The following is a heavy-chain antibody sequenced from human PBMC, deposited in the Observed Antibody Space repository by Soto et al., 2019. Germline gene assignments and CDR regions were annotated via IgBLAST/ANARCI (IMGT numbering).Heavy chain of an antibody. CDR3: ARDRQQLVLTRYYYYYYGMDV. Sequence: GGSLRLSCAASGFTFSSYAMSWVRQAPGKGLEWVSGISTGGSTFYADSVKGRFTISRDNSKNTLYLQMNSLRAEDTAVYYCARDRQQLVLTRYYYYYYGMDVWGQGTTVTVSS. J-gene: IGHJ6*02. V-gene: IGHV3-23*01. D-gene: IGHD6-13*01. CDR1: GFTFSSYA. CDR2: ISTGGST.